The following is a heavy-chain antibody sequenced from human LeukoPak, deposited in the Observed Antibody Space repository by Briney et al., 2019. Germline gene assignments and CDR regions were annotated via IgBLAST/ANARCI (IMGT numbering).Heavy chain of an antibody. V-gene: IGHV5-51*01. J-gene: IGHJ4*02. CDR2: IYPGDSDT. Sequence: GESLKISCKGSGYSFTSYWIGWVRPMPGKGLEWTGIIYPGDSDTRYSPSFQGQVTISADKSISTAYLQWSSLKASDTAMYYCARTRRFGELKGASDYWGQGTLVTVSS. CDR3: ARTRRFGELKGASDY. CDR1: GYSFTSYW. D-gene: IGHD3-10*01.